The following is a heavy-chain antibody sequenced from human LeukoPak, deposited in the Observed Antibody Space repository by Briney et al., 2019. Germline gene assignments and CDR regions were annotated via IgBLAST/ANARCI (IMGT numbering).Heavy chain of an antibody. CDR2: IKSKTDGGTR. CDR1: GFTFSYAW. V-gene: IGHV3-15*01. CDR3: TTDWLTDYDFWSGYYQKYYFDY. Sequence: GGSLRLSCEASGFTFSYAWMSWVRQAPGKGLEWVGRIKSKTDGGTRDYAAPVKGRFTIPRDDSKNTLYLQMNSLKTEDTAVYYCTTDWLTDYDFWSGYYQKYYFDYWGQGTLVTVSS. D-gene: IGHD3-3*01. J-gene: IGHJ4*02.